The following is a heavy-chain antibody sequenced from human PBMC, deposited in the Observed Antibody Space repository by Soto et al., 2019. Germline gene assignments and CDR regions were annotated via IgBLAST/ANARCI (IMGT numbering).Heavy chain of an antibody. J-gene: IGHJ5*02. CDR3: ARLPAAMVYYYYYYMDP. CDR1: GGSFSGYY. Sequence: SETLSLTCAVYGGSFSGYYWSWIRQPPGKGLEWIGEINHSGSTNYNPSLKSRVTISVDTSKNQFSLKLSSVTAADTAVYYCARLPAAMVYYYYYYMDPWGQGTLVTVSS. D-gene: IGHD5-18*01. V-gene: IGHV4-34*01. CDR2: INHSGST.